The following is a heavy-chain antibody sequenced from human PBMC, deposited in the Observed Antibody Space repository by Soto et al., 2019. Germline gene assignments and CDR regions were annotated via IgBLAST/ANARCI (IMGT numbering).Heavy chain of an antibody. Sequence: QVQLQKSGPGLVKPSETLSLSCTVSGGSISRDDLFWSWVRQHQARGLEWIGYIYHNGTTYYNPYLPSRITTTVDTSKNQFSLTLRPVTAPEPAVSFCAMDEDLGLSLTGGMDPLGAGTAVTFAA. CDR2: IYHNGTT. V-gene: IGHV4-31*03. CDR3: AMDEDLGLSLTGGMDP. D-gene: IGHD2-8*02. CDR1: GGSISRDDLF. J-gene: IGHJ6*01.